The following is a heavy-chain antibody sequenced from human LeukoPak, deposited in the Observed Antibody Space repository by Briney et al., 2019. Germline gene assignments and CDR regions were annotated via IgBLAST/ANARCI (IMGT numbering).Heavy chain of an antibody. D-gene: IGHD6-13*01. V-gene: IGHV4-39*01. Sequence: SETLSLTCTVSGGSITRCNYYWGWIRQPPGKGLGWLGTIIYCGCTYNNPSLKGRVTISVDTSKNQFSLKLSSVTAADTAVYNCARHYLHISSWYYFDYWGQGTLVTVSS. CDR3: ARHYLHISSWYYFDY. J-gene: IGHJ4*02. CDR2: IIYCGCT. CDR1: GGSITRCNYY.